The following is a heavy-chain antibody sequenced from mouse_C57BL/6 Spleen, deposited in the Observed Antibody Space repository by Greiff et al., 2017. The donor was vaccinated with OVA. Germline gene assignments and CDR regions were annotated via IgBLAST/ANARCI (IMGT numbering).Heavy chain of an antibody. Sequence: EVQLVESGGDLVKPGGSLKLSCAASGFTFSSYGMSWVRQTPDKRLEWVATISSGGSYTYYPDSVKGRFTISRDNTKNTLYLQMSSLKSEDTAMYYCARHPNYRSWFADWGQGTLVTVSA. V-gene: IGHV5-6*01. J-gene: IGHJ3*01. D-gene: IGHD1-2*01. CDR2: ISSGGSYT. CDR3: ARHPNYRSWFAD. CDR1: GFTFSSYG.